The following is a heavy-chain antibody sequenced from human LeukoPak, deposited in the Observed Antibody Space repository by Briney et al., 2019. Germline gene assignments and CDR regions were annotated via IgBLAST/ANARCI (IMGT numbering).Heavy chain of an antibody. V-gene: IGHV3-66*02. J-gene: IGHJ4*02. CDR2: IYSGGST. CDR3: ARDATAGYSSG. D-gene: IGHD6-19*01. Sequence: PGGSLRLSCAASGFTVSSNYMSWVRQARGKGLAWVSVIYSGGSTYYADSVKGRFTISRDNSKNTLYLQMNSLRAEDTAVYYCARDATAGYSSGWGQGTLVTVSS. CDR1: GFTVSSNY.